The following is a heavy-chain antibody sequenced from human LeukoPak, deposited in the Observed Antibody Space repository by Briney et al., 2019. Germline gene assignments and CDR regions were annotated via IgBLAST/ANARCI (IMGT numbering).Heavy chain of an antibody. Sequence: GGSLRLSCAASGFTFSSYSMNWVRQAPGKGLEWVSSISSSSSYIYYADSVKGRFTISRDNAKNSLYLQMNSLRAEDTAVYYCARDAYYYDSSGYYLSNYYGMDVWGQGTTVTVSS. CDR1: GFTFSSYS. V-gene: IGHV3-21*01. CDR2: ISSSSSYI. J-gene: IGHJ6*02. D-gene: IGHD3-22*01. CDR3: ARDAYYYDSSGYYLSNYYGMDV.